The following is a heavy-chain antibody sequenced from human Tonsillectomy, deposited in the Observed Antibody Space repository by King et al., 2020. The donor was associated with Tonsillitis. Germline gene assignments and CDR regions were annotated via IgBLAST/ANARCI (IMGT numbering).Heavy chain of an antibody. J-gene: IGHJ4*02. D-gene: IGHD3-10*01. CDR2: ITNNGGST. V-gene: IGHV3-23*04. Sequence: VQLVESGGGLVQPGGSLRLSCAASGFTFRSYAMNWVRQAPGKGLEWVSGITNNGGSTYYADSVKGRFTIFRDNSKNTLYLQMNSLRAEDTAVYYCALFWPSSGSYWGQGTLVTVSS. CDR3: ALFWPSSGSY. CDR1: GFTFRSYA.